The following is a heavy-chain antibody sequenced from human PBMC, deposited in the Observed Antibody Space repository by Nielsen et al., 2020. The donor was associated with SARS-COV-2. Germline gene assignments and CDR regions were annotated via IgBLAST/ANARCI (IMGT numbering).Heavy chain of an antibody. V-gene: IGHV4-59*01. J-gene: IGHJ3*01. CDR3: ARDYFGDYLDGFDV. Sequence: SETLSLTCAISGGSISRYYWTWIWQSPGKGLEWIGYVHHSGSTNYSPSLKSRVHISLDTSQNEFSLKLTSVTAADTAMYYCARDYFGDYLDGFDVWGQGTMVTVSA. D-gene: IGHD4-17*01. CDR1: GGSISRYY. CDR2: VHHSGST.